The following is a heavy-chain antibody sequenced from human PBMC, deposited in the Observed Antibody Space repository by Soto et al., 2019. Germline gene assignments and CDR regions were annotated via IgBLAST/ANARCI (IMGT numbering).Heavy chain of an antibody. CDR2: MKQDDSEK. J-gene: IGHJ4*02. CDR3: TRDDYYGGTSRD. Sequence: EVQLVEPGGTLVQPGGSLRLSCAASGLTFSSPWMSWVRQAPGKGLEWVANMKQDDSEKYYLESVKGRFTISRDNTKNSLDLQMNSLRVEDTAVYYCTRDDYYGGTSRDWGQGTLVTVSS. D-gene: IGHD4-17*01. V-gene: IGHV3-7*01. CDR1: GLTFSSPW.